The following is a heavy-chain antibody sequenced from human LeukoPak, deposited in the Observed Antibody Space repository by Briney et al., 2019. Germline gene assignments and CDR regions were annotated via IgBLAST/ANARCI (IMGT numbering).Heavy chain of an antibody. Sequence: SETLSLTCAVSGRSISSSSYYWSWIRQPPEKGLEWIGSIYYSRSTYYNPALKSRVTISVDTSKNQFSLKLSSVTAADTAGYYCASLHTAHDAFDIWGQGTMVTVSS. CDR3: ASLHTAHDAFDI. CDR2: IYYSRST. V-gene: IGHV4-39*07. CDR1: GRSISSSSYY. J-gene: IGHJ3*02. D-gene: IGHD5-18*01.